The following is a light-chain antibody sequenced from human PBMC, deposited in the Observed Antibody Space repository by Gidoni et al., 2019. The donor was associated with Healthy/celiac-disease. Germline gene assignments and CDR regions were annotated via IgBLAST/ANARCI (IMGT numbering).Light chain of an antibody. J-gene: IGKJ2*01. Sequence: EIVLTQSPGTLSLSPGERATLSCRASQSVSSSYLAWYQQKPGQAPRLLIYCASSRATGIPDRFSGSGSGTDFTLTISRLEPEDCAVYYCQQYGSSPLYTFGQGTKLEIK. V-gene: IGKV3-20*01. CDR1: QSVSSSY. CDR2: CAS. CDR3: QQYGSSPLYT.